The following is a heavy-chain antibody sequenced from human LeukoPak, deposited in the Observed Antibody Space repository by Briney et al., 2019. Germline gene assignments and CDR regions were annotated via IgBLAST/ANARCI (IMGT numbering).Heavy chain of an antibody. D-gene: IGHD4-17*01. Sequence: SETLSLTCTVSGGSVSSGSYYWSWIRQPPGKGLEWIGYIYYSGSTNYNPSLKSRVTISVDTSKNQFSLKLSSVTAADTAVYYCAGGGRKDYGDYEDWFDPWGQGTLVTVSS. CDR2: IYYSGST. CDR1: GGSVSSGSYY. J-gene: IGHJ5*02. V-gene: IGHV4-61*01. CDR3: AGGGRKDYGDYEDWFDP.